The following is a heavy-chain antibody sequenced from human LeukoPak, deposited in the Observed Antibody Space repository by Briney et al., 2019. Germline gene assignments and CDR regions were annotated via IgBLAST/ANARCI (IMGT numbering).Heavy chain of an antibody. CDR2: INSDGSST. CDR1: GFTFSSYW. J-gene: IGHJ4*02. Sequence: GGSLRLSCAASGFTFSSYWMHWFRQAPGKGLVWVSRINSDGSSTSYADSVKGRFTISRDNAKNTLYLQMNSLRAEDTAVYYCARDTSLMGDFWSGYFDYWGQGTLVTVSS. CDR3: ARDTSLMGDFWSGYFDY. D-gene: IGHD3-3*01. V-gene: IGHV3-74*01.